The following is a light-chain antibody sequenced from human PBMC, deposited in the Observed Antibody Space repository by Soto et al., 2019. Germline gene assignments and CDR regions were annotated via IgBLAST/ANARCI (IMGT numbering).Light chain of an antibody. V-gene: IGLV2-23*02. CDR2: EVN. CDR1: SSDVGSYYP. Sequence: QSALTQSASMSGSPGQSITISCTGTSSDVGSYYPVSWFQQHPGKAPKLIIYEVNKRPSGVSDRFSGSKSGNTASLTISGLQAADEAEYYCCSYAGDTTFFVFGTGTKLTVL. CDR3: CSYAGDTTFFV. J-gene: IGLJ1*01.